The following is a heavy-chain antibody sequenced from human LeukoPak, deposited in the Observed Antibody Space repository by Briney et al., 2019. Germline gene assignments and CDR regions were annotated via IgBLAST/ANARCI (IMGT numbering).Heavy chain of an antibody. D-gene: IGHD6-13*01. CDR3: ARGAAAAYAEYFQH. CDR1: GGSISSYY. CDR2: IYTSGST. Sequence: SETLSLTCTVSGGSISSYYWSWIRQPAGKGLEWIGRIYTSGSTNYNPSLKSRVTMSVDTSKNQFSLKLSSVTAADTAVYYCARGAAAAYAEYFQHWGQGTLVTVSS. V-gene: IGHV4-4*07. J-gene: IGHJ1*01.